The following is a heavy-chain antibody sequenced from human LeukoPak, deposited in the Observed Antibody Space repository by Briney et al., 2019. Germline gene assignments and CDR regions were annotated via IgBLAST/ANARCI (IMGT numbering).Heavy chain of an antibody. CDR3: ARGPSGYHNT. Sequence: QSGGSLRLSCAASGFTFSNAWMSWVRQAPGKGLEWVSSISGGSTYYADSRKGRFTISRDNSKNTLYLQMNSLRAEDTAVYYCARGPSGYHNTGGQGTLVTVSS. V-gene: IGHV3-38-3*01. J-gene: IGHJ4*02. CDR1: GFTFSNAW. CDR2: ISGGST. D-gene: IGHD5-12*01.